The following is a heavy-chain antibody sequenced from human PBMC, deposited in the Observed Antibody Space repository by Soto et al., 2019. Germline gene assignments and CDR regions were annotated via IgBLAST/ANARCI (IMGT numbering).Heavy chain of an antibody. J-gene: IGHJ5*02. Sequence: EVQLVESGGGLVKPGGSLRLSCAASGFSLSKAWMSWVRQAPGKGPEWVGRVKSKTDGETTGYATPVRGRFTISRDHSKDMLYLQMNSLQTEDTALYYCTAHVRRTEVWGFDPWGQGTLVTVSS. CDR1: GFSLSKAW. V-gene: IGHV3-15*01. CDR2: VKSKTDGETT. D-gene: IGHD3-16*01. CDR3: TAHVRRTEVWGFDP.